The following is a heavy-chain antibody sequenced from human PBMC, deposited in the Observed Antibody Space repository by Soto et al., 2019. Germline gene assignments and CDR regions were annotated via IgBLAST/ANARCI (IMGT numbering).Heavy chain of an antibody. J-gene: IGHJ6*02. V-gene: IGHV3-21*01. CDR3: VRGGEDLTSPYGMDV. CDR1: GFSFSAYT. Sequence: EGRLVESGGGLVKPGGSLRLSCAASGFSFSAYTMIWVRQAPGKGLQWVSSVSTGTTYQEYADSVKGRFTISRDAAHHLVFLQMEGLGPEEPAVYYCVRGGEDLTSPYGMDVWGQGTTVTVSS. CDR2: VSTGTTYQ. D-gene: IGHD3-16*01.